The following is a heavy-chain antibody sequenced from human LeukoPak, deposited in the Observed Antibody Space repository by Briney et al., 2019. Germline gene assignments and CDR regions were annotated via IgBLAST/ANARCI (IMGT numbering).Heavy chain of an antibody. J-gene: IGHJ4*02. D-gene: IGHD2-15*01. CDR2: ISDNNNTI. Sequence: GGSLRLSCAASGFTFSTYSMNWVRQAPGKGLEWVSYISDNNNTIYYADSVRGRSTISRDNAKSSLYLQVNSLRAEDTAVYYCARDARYCSGGSCYADYWGQGTLVTVSS. V-gene: IGHV3-48*04. CDR1: GFTFSTYS. CDR3: ARDARYCSGGSCYADY.